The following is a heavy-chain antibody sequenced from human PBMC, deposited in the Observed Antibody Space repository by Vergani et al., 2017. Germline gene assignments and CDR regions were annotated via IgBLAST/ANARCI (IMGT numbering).Heavy chain of an antibody. D-gene: IGHD2-15*01. CDR3: ARCRVRYYYGMDV. J-gene: IGHJ6*02. V-gene: IGHV4-39*01. CDR1: GGSLSSSSYY. Sequence: QLQLQESGPGLVKPSETLSLTCTVSGGSLSSSSYYWGWIRQPPGKGLEWIGRIYYSGRTYYNPSLKSRVTISVDTSKNQFSLKLSSVIAADTAVSDCARCRVRYYYGMDVWGQGTTVTVSS. CDR2: IYYSGRT.